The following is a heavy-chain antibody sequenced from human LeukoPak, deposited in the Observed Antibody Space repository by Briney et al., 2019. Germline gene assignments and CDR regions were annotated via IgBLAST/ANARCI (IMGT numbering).Heavy chain of an antibody. Sequence: PSETLSLTCTVSGASMSGQHWSWIRQAPGKGLEWIAWIHYDGRTNYNPSLKSRLSLSVDTSTNQFSLSLNSVTVADTAVYFCARHLNGGTHPLDNWGPGIRVIVSP. D-gene: IGHD2-8*01. CDR3: ARHLNGGTHPLDN. CDR2: IHYDGRT. V-gene: IGHV4-59*08. CDR1: GASMSGQH. J-gene: IGHJ4*02.